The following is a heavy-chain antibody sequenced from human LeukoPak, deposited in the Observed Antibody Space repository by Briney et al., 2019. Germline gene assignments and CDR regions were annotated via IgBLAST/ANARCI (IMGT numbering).Heavy chain of an antibody. CDR1: GGSFSGYY. V-gene: IGHV4-34*01. CDR3: ARHVTYYYDSSGYYQDPIAKLWFDP. Sequence: SETLSLTCAVYGGSFSGYYWSWIRQPPGKGLEWIGEINHSGSTNYNPSLKGRVTISVDTSKNQFSLKLSSVTAADTAVYYCARHVTYYYDSSGYYQDPIAKLWFDPWGQGTLVTVSS. CDR2: INHSGST. J-gene: IGHJ5*02. D-gene: IGHD3-22*01.